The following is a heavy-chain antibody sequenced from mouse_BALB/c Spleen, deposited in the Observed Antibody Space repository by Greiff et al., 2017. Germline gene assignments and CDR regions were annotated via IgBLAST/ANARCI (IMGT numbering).Heavy chain of an antibody. V-gene: IGHV5-17*02. CDR3: ARGAYYGNYNYAMDY. J-gene: IGHJ4*01. CDR2: ISSGSSTI. Sequence: EVQGVESGGGLVQPGGSRKLSCAASGFTFSSFGMHWVRQAPEKGLEWVAYISSGSSTIYYADTVKGRFTISRDNPKNTLFLQMTSLRSEDTAMYYCARGAYYGNYNYAMDYWGQGTSVTVSS. D-gene: IGHD2-10*01. CDR1: GFTFSSFG.